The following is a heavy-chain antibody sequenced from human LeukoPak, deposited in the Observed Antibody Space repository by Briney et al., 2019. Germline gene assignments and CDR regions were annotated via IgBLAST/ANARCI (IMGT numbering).Heavy chain of an antibody. CDR1: GDSISSDY. J-gene: IGHJ5*02. D-gene: IGHD2-21*01. CDR2: IYYSGST. CDR3: ARDVARGGPFDP. V-gene: IGHV4-59*01. Sequence: SETLSLTCNVSGDSISSDYWSWIRQPPGKGLEWIGYIYYSGSTNYNPSLKSRVTISVDTSKNQFSLKLSSVTAADTAVYYCARDVARGGPFDPWGQGTLVTVSS.